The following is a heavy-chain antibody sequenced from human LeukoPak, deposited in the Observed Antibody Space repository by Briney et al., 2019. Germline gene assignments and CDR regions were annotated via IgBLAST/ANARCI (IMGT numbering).Heavy chain of an antibody. CDR2: IRYDESNK. J-gene: IGHJ5*02. CDR3: ATMQWLEGVDWFDP. Sequence: GGALRLSCAASGCIFSNYGMHWGRQAPGKGLEGVAFIRYDESNKFYADSVKGRFTISRDNSKNILFLQMTRLRAEDTAVYYCATMQWLEGVDWFDPWGQGTLVTVSS. V-gene: IGHV3-30*02. D-gene: IGHD6-19*01. CDR1: GCIFSNYG.